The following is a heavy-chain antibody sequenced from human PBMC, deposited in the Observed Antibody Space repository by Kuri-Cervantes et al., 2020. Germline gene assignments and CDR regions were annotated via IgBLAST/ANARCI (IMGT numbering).Heavy chain of an antibody. CDR3: ARDRSSGRYGRAFDI. CDR1: GFTFSSYA. V-gene: IGHV3-23*01. D-gene: IGHD6-19*01. CDR2: ISGSGGST. Sequence: GESLKISCAASGFTFSSYAMSWVRQAPGKGLEWVSAISGSGGSTYYADSVKGRFTISRDNSKNTLYLQMNSLRAEDTAVYYCARDRSSGRYGRAFDIWGQGTMVTVSS. J-gene: IGHJ3*02.